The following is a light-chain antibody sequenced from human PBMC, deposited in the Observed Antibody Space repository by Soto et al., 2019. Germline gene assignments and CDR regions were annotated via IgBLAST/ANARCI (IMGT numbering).Light chain of an antibody. CDR1: TETVTSRHY. V-gene: IGLV7-46*01. CDR2: DTS. Sequence: QAVVTQEPSLTVSPGGTVTLTCASSTETVTSRHYPYWLQQKPGQAPTTLIYDTSKKHSWTPARFSGSLLGGKAALTLSGAQPEDEADYYCLLSYSNSRMFGGGTKLTVL. CDR3: LLSYSNSRM. J-gene: IGLJ3*02.